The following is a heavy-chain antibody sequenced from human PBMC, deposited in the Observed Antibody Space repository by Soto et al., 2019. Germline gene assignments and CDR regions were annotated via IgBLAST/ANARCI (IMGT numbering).Heavy chain of an antibody. Sequence: QITLKESGPTLVKPTQTLTLTCTFSGFSLSTSRVGVGWIRQPPGKALEWLALIYWDDIERYSPSLQRRLTTTTNTSKNPMVLTQTPTYTLDTATLYCAHRPARRGDISYAFDYWGQGKLVTVSS. CDR1: GFSLSTSRVG. CDR3: AHRPARRGDISYAFDY. J-gene: IGHJ4*02. CDR2: IYWDDIE. V-gene: IGHV2-5*02. D-gene: IGHD5-12*01.